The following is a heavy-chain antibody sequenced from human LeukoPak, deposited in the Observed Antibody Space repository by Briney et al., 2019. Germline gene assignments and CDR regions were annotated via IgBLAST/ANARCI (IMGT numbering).Heavy chain of an antibody. CDR2: ISGTGSST. J-gene: IGHJ4*02. CDR3: AKPTAGFYSD. D-gene: IGHD2/OR15-2a*01. V-gene: IGHV3-23*01. Sequence: GGSLRLSCVASGFTFNNFAMNWVRQGPGEGLEWVSAISGTGSSTYYADSVKGRFTISRDNSKNTLYLQMNSLRAEDTAVYYCAKPTAGFYSDWGQGTLVTVSS. CDR1: GFTFNNFA.